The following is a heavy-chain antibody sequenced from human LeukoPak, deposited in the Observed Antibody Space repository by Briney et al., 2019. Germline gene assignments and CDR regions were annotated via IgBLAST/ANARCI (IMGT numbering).Heavy chain of an antibody. D-gene: IGHD2-15*01. J-gene: IGHJ4*02. Sequence: ASVKVSCKASGYIFTRYGISWVRQAPGQGFGLMGWISAHYGNTNYAQKFQDRVTMTTDTSTNTAYMELRSLRPDDTAVYYCARDFFHGHCSGLSCFLLDYWGQGSLVTVSS. CDR2: ISAHYGNT. V-gene: IGHV1-18*04. CDR1: GYIFTRYG. CDR3: ARDFFHGHCSGLSCFLLDY.